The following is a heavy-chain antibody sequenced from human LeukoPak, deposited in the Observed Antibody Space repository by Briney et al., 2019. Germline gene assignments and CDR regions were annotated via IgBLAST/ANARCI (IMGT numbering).Heavy chain of an antibody. CDR2: INHSGST. V-gene: IGHV4-39*07. J-gene: IGHJ6*02. Sequence: PSETLSLTCTVSGGSISSSSYYWSWIRQPPGKGLEWIGEINHSGSTNYNPSLKSRVTISVDTSKNQFSLKLSSVTAADTAVYYCARGKGAYYYGSGSYYKSYYYYGMDVWGQGTTVTVSS. CDR3: ARGKGAYYYGSGSYYKSYYYYGMDV. D-gene: IGHD3-10*01. CDR1: GGSISSSSYY.